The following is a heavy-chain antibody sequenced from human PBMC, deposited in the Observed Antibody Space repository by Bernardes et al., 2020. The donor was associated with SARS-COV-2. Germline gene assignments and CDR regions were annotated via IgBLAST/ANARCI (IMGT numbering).Heavy chain of an antibody. J-gene: IGHJ6*02. CDR2: IYYSGST. Sequence: SETLSLTCTVSGGSISSYYWSWIRQPPGKGLEWIGYIYYSGSTNDNPSLKSRVTISVDTSKNQFSLKLSSVTAADTAVYYCARAPVVIQWPLYYYYGMDVWGQGTTVTVSS. CDR1: GGSISSYY. CDR3: ARAPVVIQWPLYYYYGMDV. V-gene: IGHV4-59*01. D-gene: IGHD2-15*01.